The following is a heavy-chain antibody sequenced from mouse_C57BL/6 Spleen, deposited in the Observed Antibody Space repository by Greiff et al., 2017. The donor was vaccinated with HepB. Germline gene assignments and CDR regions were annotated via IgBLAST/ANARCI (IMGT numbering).Heavy chain of an antibody. CDR3: ARSGYSNYEGFAY. CDR2: IDPSDSYT. D-gene: IGHD2-5*01. J-gene: IGHJ3*01. Sequence: QVQLQQPGAELVMPGASVKLSCKASGYTFTSYWMHWVKQRPGQGLEWIGEIDPSDSYTNYNQKFKGKSTLTVDKSSSTAYMQLSSLTSEDSAVYDCARSGYSNYEGFAYWGQGTLVTVSA. V-gene: IGHV1-69*01. CDR1: GYTFTSYW.